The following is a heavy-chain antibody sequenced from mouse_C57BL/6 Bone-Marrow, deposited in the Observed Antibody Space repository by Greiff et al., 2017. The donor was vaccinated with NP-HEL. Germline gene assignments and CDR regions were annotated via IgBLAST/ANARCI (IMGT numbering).Heavy chain of an antibody. J-gene: IGHJ4*01. Sequence: VQLQQSGAELVRPGASVKLSCTASGFNIKDDYMHWVKQRPEQGLEWIGWIDPENGDTEYASKFQGKATITADTSSNTAYLQLSSLTSEDTAVYCCTTQDYDYYAMDYWGQGTSVTVSS. D-gene: IGHD1-1*01. CDR1: GFNIKDDY. CDR2: IDPENGDT. CDR3: TTQDYDYYAMDY. V-gene: IGHV14-4*01.